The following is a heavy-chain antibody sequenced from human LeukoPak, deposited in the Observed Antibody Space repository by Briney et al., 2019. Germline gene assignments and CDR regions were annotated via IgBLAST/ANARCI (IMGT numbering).Heavy chain of an antibody. CDR3: ARSSDIVVVVAASPYYFDY. D-gene: IGHD2-15*01. Sequence: GWSLRLSCAASGFTFDDYGMSWVRQAPGKGLELVSGINWNGGSTGYADSVKGRFTISRDNAKNSLYLQMNSLRAEDTALYYCARSSDIVVVVAASPYYFDYWGQGTLVTVSS. CDR1: GFTFDDYG. J-gene: IGHJ4*02. V-gene: IGHV3-20*04. CDR2: INWNGGST.